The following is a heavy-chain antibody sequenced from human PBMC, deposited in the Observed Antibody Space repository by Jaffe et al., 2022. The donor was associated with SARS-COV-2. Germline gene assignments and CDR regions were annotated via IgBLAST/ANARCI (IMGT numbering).Heavy chain of an antibody. D-gene: IGHD5-18*01. Sequence: QLQLQESGPGLVKPSETLSLTCTVSGGSISSSSYYWGWIRQPPGKGLEWIGSIYYSGSTYYNPSLKSRVTISVDTSKNQFSLKLSSVTAADTAVYYCARRDSYGHLTSYAYWGQGTLVTVSS. CDR3: ARRDSYGHLTSYAY. CDR1: GGSISSSSYY. CDR2: IYYSGST. J-gene: IGHJ4*02. V-gene: IGHV4-39*01.